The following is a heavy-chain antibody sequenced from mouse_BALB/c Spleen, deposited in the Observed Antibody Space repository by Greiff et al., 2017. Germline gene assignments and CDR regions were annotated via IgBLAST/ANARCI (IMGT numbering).Heavy chain of an antibody. Sequence: EVQLQQSGAELVRPGASVKLSCTASGFTINDYYMHWVKQRPEQGLEWIGWLDPENGATESAPKFQGKATMTADTSSNTAYLQLSSLTSEDAAVDYCYGPCVLYAMDYWGEGTSVTVAS. CDR3: YGPCVLYAMDY. V-gene: IGHV14-4*02. CDR2: LDPENGAT. CDR1: GFTINDYY. J-gene: IGHJ4*01.